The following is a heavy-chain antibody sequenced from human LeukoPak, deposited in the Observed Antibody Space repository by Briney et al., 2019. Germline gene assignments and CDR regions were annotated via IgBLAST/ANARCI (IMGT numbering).Heavy chain of an antibody. Sequence: PSETLSLTCAVSGGSISSSYWWSWIRQPPGKGLEWIGYIYYSGSTNYNPSLKSRVTISVDTSKNQFSLKLSSVTAADTAVYYCARFPYYYDSSGYFDYWGQGTLVTVSS. CDR3: ARFPYYYDSSGYFDY. CDR1: GGSISSSYW. D-gene: IGHD3-22*01. J-gene: IGHJ4*02. V-gene: IGHV4-4*02. CDR2: IYYSGST.